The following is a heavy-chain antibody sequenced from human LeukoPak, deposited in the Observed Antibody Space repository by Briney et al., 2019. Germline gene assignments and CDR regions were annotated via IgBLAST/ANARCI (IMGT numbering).Heavy chain of an antibody. V-gene: IGHV1-2*02. CDR3: ARDGRNTYYYDSSGYYTGDWFDP. D-gene: IGHD3-22*01. CDR1: GYTFTGYY. J-gene: IGHJ5*02. Sequence: ASVKVSCKASGYTFTGYYMHWVRQAPGQGLEWMGWINPNSGGKNYVQKFQGRVTMTRDTSISTAYMELSRLRSDDTAVYYCARDGRNTYYYDSSGYYTGDWFDPWGQGTLVTVS. CDR2: INPNSGGK.